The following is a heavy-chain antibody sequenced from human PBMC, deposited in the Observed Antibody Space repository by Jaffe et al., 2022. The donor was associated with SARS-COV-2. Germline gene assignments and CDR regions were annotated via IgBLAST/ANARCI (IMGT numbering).Heavy chain of an antibody. V-gene: IGHV3-30-3*01. CDR1: GFTFSSYA. J-gene: IGHJ6*02. CDR2: ISYDGSNK. D-gene: IGHD6-13*01. Sequence: QVQLVESGGGVVQPGRSLRLSCAASGFTFSSYAMHWVRQAPGKGLEWVAVISYDGSNKYYADSVKGRFTISRDNSKNTLYLQMNSLRAEDTAVYYCARGGTYSSSWYEASLYYYYYGMDVWGQGTTVTVSS. CDR3: ARGGTYSSSWYEASLYYYYYGMDV.